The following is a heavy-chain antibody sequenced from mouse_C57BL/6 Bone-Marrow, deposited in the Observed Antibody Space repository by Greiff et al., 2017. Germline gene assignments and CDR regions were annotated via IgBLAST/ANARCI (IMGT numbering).Heavy chain of an antibody. CDR2: ITHSGET. V-gene: IGHV12-3*01. CDR1: GFPITSGYY. Sequence: VKLMESVPGLVKPSQSLFLTCSITGFPITSGYYWIWIRQSPGKPLEWMGYITHSGETFYNPSLQSPISITRETSKNQFFLQLNSVTTEDTAMYYCAGDKGYSNFGFPYWGQGTLVTVAA. CDR3: AGDKGYSNFGFPY. D-gene: IGHD2-5*01. J-gene: IGHJ3*01.